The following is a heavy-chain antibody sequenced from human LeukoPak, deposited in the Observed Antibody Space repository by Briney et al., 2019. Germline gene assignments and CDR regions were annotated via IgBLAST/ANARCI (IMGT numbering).Heavy chain of an antibody. CDR3: ARDCCLRYASGN. V-gene: IGHV3-53*01. CDR2: IYSGGNS. D-gene: IGHD3-9*01. Sequence: GGSLRLSCAASGFSVSSNYMSWVGQAPGRGLEGVSVIYSGGNSYYADSVKGRFTISRDDSKNMLYLQMNSLRAEDTAVYYCARDCCLRYASGNWGQGTLVTVSS. J-gene: IGHJ4*02. CDR1: GFSVSSNY.